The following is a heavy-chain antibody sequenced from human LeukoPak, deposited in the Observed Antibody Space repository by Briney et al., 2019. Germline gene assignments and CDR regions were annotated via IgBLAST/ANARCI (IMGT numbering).Heavy chain of an antibody. CDR2: IKQDGSVK. J-gene: IGHJ6*03. V-gene: IGHV3-7*01. Sequence: GGSLRLSCAASGFTFSSHWMTWVRQAPGKRLEWVANIKQDGSVKYYVDSVKGRFTISRDNAKNSLYLQMNSLRVEDTAVYYCAREGNYNMDVWGKGTTVTVSS. CDR1: GFTFSSHW. CDR3: AREGNYNMDV.